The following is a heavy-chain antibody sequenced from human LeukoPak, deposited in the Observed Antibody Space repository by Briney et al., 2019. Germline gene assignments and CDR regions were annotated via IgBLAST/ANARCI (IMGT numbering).Heavy chain of an antibody. D-gene: IGHD4-17*01. CDR2: ISGSGGST. CDR3: AKEPGAAGDSGDWFAP. CDR1: GFTFSSYA. V-gene: IGHV3-23*01. Sequence: PGASLRLSCAASGFTFSSYAMSWVRQAPGKGLEWVSAISGSGGSTYYADSVKGRFTISRDNSKNTLYLQMNSLRAEDTAVYYCAKEPGAAGDSGDWFAPWAKEPLVTVSS. J-gene: IGHJ5*02.